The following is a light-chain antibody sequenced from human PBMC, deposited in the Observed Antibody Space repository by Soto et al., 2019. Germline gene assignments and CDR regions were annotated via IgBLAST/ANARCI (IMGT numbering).Light chain of an antibody. V-gene: IGLV3-1*01. CDR3: QAWDSSTYV. CDR2: QDS. Sequence: SYELTQPPSVSVSPGQTASITCSGDKLGNKYACWYQQKSGQSPVVVIYQDSNRPSGIPERFSGSNSGDTATLTISGTQAMDEADYYCQAWDSSTYVFGTGTKVTVL. J-gene: IGLJ1*01. CDR1: KLGNKY.